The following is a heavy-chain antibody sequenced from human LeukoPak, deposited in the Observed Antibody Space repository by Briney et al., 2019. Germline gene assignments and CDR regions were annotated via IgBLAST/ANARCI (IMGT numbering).Heavy chain of an antibody. CDR1: VYTFTSYG. CDR3: ARDPQDIVVVPAAIRGSSWFDP. CDR2: ISAYNGNT. V-gene: IGHV1-18*01. J-gene: IGHJ5*02. Sequence: ASVNVSCKASVYTFTSYGISWVRQAPGQGLEWMGWISAYNGNTNYAQKLQGRVTMTTDTSTSTAYMELRSLRSDDTAVYYCARDPQDIVVVPAAIRGSSWFDPWGQGTLVTVSS. D-gene: IGHD2-2*02.